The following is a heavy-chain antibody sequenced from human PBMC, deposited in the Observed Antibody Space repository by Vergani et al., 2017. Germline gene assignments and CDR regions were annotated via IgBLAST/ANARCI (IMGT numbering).Heavy chain of an antibody. J-gene: IGHJ3*01. CDR1: GFTFSNYG. CDR2: ISGSGETT. D-gene: IGHD6-19*01. CDR3: AKAVPAYNIGWYTGEGSQKSRHEAFDV. V-gene: IGHV3-23*01. Sequence: EVQLLESGGGLVQPGGSLRLSCAASGFTFSNYGMSWVRQAPGKGLEWVSAISGSGETTYYADFVKGRFTISRDNSKNTLYMQMISLRTDDTAVYYCAKAVPAYNIGWYTGEGSQKSRHEAFDVWGQGTMVTVSS.